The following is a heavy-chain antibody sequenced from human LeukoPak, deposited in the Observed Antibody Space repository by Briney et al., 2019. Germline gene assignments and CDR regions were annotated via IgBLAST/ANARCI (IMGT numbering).Heavy chain of an antibody. CDR2: IGVGGRPT. D-gene: IGHD3-10*01. CDR1: GFSFSHYS. J-gene: IGHJ6*02. Sequence: GGSLRLSCAASGFSFSHYSMTWARQASGKGLEWISYIGVGGRPTNYADSVKARFTISRDDAQNSLYLQMNSLRAEDTAVYYCAKNTWKSSDSGRGRMDVWGQGTTVTVSS. CDR3: AKNTWKSSDSGRGRMDV. V-gene: IGHV3-48*01.